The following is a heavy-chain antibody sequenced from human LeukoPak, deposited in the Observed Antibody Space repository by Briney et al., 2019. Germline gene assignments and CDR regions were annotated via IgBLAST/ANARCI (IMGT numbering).Heavy chain of an antibody. CDR1: GFTFSSYA. D-gene: IGHD4-11*01. J-gene: IGHJ4*02. Sequence: PGRSLRLSCAASGFTFSSYAMHWVRQAPGKGLEWVAVISYDGSNKYYADSVKGRFTISRDNSKNTLYLQMNSLRAEDTAVYYCARARRSTTVTTYYFDYWGQGTLVTVSS. CDR2: ISYDGSNK. V-gene: IGHV3-30*01. CDR3: ARARRSTTVTTYYFDY.